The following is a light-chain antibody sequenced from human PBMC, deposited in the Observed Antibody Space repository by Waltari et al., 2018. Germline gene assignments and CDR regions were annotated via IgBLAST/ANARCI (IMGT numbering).Light chain of an antibody. V-gene: IGKV1-39*01. Sequence: DIQLTQTRSSLSATVGDTYTTTCRARQCIRQSLNWSQQKPGRAPKALIFDASSLQSGVPARFTGRGSGTDFTLTISSLQPEDFATYYCQQSYSTPPLTFGGGTKVEIK. CDR1: QCIRQS. J-gene: IGKJ4*01. CDR3: QQSYSTPPLT. CDR2: DAS.